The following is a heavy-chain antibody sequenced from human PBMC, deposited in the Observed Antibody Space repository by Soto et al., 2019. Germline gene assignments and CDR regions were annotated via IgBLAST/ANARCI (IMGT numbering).Heavy chain of an antibody. Sequence: SETLSLTCTVSGGSISSGGYYWSWIRQHPGKGLEWIGYIYYSGSTYYNPSLKSRVTISVDTSKNQFSLKLSSVTAADTAVYYCARADIGHIAAAGTSIWFDPWGQGTLVTVSS. D-gene: IGHD6-13*01. CDR3: ARADIGHIAAAGTSIWFDP. V-gene: IGHV4-31*03. CDR1: GGSISSGGYY. J-gene: IGHJ5*02. CDR2: IYYSGST.